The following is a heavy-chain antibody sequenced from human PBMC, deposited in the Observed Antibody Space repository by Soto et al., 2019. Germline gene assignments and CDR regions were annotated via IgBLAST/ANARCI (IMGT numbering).Heavy chain of an antibody. J-gene: IGHJ4*01. CDR2: INPNSGGT. Sequence: ASVKVSCKASGYTFTGYYMRWVRQAPGQGLEWMGWINPNSGGTNYAQKFQGRVTMTRDTSISTAYMELSRLRSDDTAVYYCARDLRMVARPGGRDYWGQGTLVTVSS. D-gene: IGHD6-6*01. V-gene: IGHV1-2*02. CDR1: GYTFTGYY. CDR3: ARDLRMVARPGGRDY.